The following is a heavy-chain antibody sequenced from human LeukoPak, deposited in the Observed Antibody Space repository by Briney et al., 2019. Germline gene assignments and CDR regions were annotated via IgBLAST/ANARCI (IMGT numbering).Heavy chain of an antibody. Sequence: SQTLSLTCTVSGGSFSSGSYYWSWIRQPAGKGLEWIGRIYTSGSTNYNPSLKSRVTISVDTSKNQFSLKLSSVTAADTAVYYCARGGGDWGFHQSDYWGQGTLVTVSS. CDR2: IYTSGST. CDR1: GGSFSSGSYY. CDR3: ARGGGDWGFHQSDY. D-gene: IGHD2-21*01. J-gene: IGHJ4*02. V-gene: IGHV4-61*02.